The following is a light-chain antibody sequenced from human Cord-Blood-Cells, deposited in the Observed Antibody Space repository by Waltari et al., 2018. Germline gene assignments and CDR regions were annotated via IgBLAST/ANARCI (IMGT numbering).Light chain of an antibody. Sequence: IVMNKSPLYLPVTPGEPASIPCRSSQSLLHSNGYNYFDWYLQKPGHSPQLLIYVGSNRASGVPDRFSGSGSGTDVTLKSSRVEAEDIGVYYCMQALQTPTFGQGTKVEIK. CDR2: VGS. V-gene: IGKV2-28*01. J-gene: IGKJ1*01. CDR1: QSLLHSNGYNY. CDR3: MQALQTPT.